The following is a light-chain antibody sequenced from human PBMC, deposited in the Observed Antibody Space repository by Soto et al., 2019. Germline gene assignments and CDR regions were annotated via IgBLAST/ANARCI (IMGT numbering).Light chain of an antibody. J-gene: IGLJ2*01. CDR3: FSYAGNSIWL. Sequence: QSALTQPASVSGSPGQSITISCTGTRSDVGSYNSIAWYQQHPDKAPRVVIFEVTKRPSGISDRFSGSKSGYTASLTISGIQAEDEADYFCFSYAGNSIWLFGGGTKHTVL. CDR1: RSDVGSYNS. V-gene: IGLV2-23*02. CDR2: EVT.